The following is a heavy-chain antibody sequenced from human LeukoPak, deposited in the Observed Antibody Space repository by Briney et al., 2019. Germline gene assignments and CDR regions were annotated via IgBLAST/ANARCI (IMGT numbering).Heavy chain of an antibody. CDR1: GFTFSNAC. V-gene: IGHV3-15*01. CDR3: ARSSHYDILTGYSEEDAFDI. D-gene: IGHD3-9*01. Sequence: GGSLRLSCAASGFTFSNACMSWVRQAPGKGLEWVGHIKTKTDGGTTDYAAPVKGRFTISRDDSKNTLYLQMNSLRVEDTAVYYCARSSHYDILTGYSEEDAFDIWGQGTMVTVSS. J-gene: IGHJ3*02. CDR2: IKTKTDGGTT.